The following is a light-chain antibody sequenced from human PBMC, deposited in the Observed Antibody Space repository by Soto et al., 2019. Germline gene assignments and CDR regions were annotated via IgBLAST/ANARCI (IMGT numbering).Light chain of an antibody. Sequence: QSALTQPRSVSGSPGQSVTISCTGTSSDVGAYNYVSWYQQHPGKAPKLIIYDVSQRPSGVPDRFSASKSGNTASLTIAGLQAEDEADYYCCSDEVSIIFVFGGGTKLTVL. CDR2: DVS. V-gene: IGLV2-11*01. J-gene: IGLJ2*01. CDR1: SSDVGAYNY. CDR3: CSDEVSIIFV.